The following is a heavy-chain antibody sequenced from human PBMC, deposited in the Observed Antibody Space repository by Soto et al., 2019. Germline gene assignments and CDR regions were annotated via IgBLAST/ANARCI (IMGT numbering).Heavy chain of an antibody. CDR1: GGSISSYY. D-gene: IGHD3-10*01. CDR2: IYYSGST. CDR3: ARGPADYYGSGSYYNY. J-gene: IGHJ4*02. V-gene: IGHV4-59*01. Sequence: SETLSLTCTVSGGSISSYYWSWIRQPPGKGLEWIGYIYYSGSTNYNPSLKSRVTISVDTSKNQFSLKLSSVTAADTAVYYCARGPADYYGSGSYYNYWGQGTLVTVSS.